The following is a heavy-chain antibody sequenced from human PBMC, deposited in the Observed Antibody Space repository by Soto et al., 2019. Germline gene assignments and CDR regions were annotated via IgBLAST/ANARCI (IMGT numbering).Heavy chain of an antibody. J-gene: IGHJ4*02. CDR2: IYPGDSDT. Sequence: GESLKISCKGSGYSFTSYWIGWVRQMPGKGLELMGIIYPGDSDTRYSPSFQGQVTISADKSISTAYMELSRLRSDDTAVYYCARMVRGVIQYYFDYWGQGTLVTVSS. CDR1: GYSFTSYW. D-gene: IGHD3-10*01. CDR3: ARMVRGVIQYYFDY. V-gene: IGHV5-51*01.